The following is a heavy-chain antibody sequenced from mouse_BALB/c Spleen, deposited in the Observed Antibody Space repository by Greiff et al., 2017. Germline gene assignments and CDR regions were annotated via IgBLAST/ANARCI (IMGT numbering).Heavy chain of an antibody. D-gene: IGHD2-14*01. V-gene: IGHV5-9-1*01. J-gene: IGHJ3*01. CDR1: GLTFSSYA. Sequence: EVKLMESGGGLVKPGGSLKLSCAASGLTFSSYAMSWVRQTPEKRLEWVATISSGSSTIYYADTVKGRFTISRDNPKNTLFLQMTSLRSEDTAMYYCARCGYDGAWFAYWGQGTLVTVSA. CDR3: ARCGYDGAWFAY. CDR2: ISSGSSTI.